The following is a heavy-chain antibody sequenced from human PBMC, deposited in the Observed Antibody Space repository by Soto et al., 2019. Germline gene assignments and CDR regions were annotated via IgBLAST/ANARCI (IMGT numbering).Heavy chain of an antibody. Sequence: SETLSLTCAVSGGSISSGGYSWSWIRQPPGKGLEWIGYIYHSGSTYYNPSLKSRVTISVDRSKNQFSLKLSSVTAADTAVYYCASQYSDSSGYYYTDYWGQGTLVTVSS. D-gene: IGHD3-22*01. CDR2: IYHSGST. V-gene: IGHV4-30-2*01. CDR1: GGSISSGGYS. CDR3: ASQYSDSSGYYYTDY. J-gene: IGHJ4*02.